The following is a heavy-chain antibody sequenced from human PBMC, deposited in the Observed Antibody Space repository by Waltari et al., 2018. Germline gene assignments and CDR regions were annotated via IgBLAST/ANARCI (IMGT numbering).Heavy chain of an antibody. CDR3: AREMVRGVNGY. CDR2: ISSSSSYI. D-gene: IGHD3-10*01. CDR1: GFTFSSYS. Sequence: EVQLVESGGGLVKPGGSPRLSCAASGFTFSSYSMNWVRQAPGKGLEWVSSISSSSSYIYYADSVKGRFTISRDNAKNSLYLQMNSLRAEDTAVYYCAREMVRGVNGYWGQGTLVTVSS. J-gene: IGHJ4*02. V-gene: IGHV3-21*01.